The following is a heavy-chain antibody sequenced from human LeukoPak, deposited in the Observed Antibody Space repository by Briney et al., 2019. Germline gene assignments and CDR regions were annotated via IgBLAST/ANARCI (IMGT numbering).Heavy chain of an antibody. Sequence: GGSLRLSCAASGFTFSDYYMSWIRQAPGKGLEWVSYISSSGSTIYYADSVKGRFTISRDNAKNSLYLQMNSLRAEDTAVYYCARSLDIVVVPAYGMDVWGQGTTVTVSS. CDR1: GFTFSDYY. J-gene: IGHJ6*02. CDR3: ARSLDIVVVPAYGMDV. D-gene: IGHD2-2*03. V-gene: IGHV3-11*01. CDR2: ISSSGSTI.